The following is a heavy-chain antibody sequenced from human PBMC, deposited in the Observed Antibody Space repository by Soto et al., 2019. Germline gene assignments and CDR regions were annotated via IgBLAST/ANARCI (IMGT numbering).Heavy chain of an antibody. CDR1: GYTFTSYG. J-gene: IGHJ3*02. CDR2: ISAYNGNT. D-gene: IGHD3-10*01. V-gene: IGHV1-18*01. Sequence: ASVKVSCKASGYTFTSYGISWVRQAPGQGLEWLGWISAYNGNTNYAQKLQGRVTMTTDTSTSTAYMELMSLRSDDTAVYYCARILLWFGEFDAFDIWGQGTRVTVSS. CDR3: ARILLWFGEFDAFDI.